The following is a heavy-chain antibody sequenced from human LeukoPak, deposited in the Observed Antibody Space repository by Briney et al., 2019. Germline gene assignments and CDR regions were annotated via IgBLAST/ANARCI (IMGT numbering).Heavy chain of an antibody. Sequence: ASVKISCKASGYTFTGYYMHWVRQAPGQGLEWMGWINPNSGGTNYAQKFQGRVTMTRDTSISTAYMELSRLRSDDTAVYYCARALKLLVIMDFGYWGQGTLSPSPQ. D-gene: IGHD3-9*01. CDR1: GYTFTGYY. CDR3: ARALKLLVIMDFGY. V-gene: IGHV1-2*02. CDR2: INPNSGGT. J-gene: IGHJ4*02.